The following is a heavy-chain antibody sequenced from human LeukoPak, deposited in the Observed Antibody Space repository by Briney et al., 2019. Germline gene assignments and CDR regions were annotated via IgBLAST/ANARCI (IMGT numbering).Heavy chain of an antibody. Sequence: SETLSLTCTVSGGSISSYYWSWIRQPPGKGLEWIGYINYSGSTNYNPSLKSRVTMSVDTSKNQFSLKLSSVTAADTAMYYCAREGRRDYVYFDHWGQGSLVTVSS. V-gene: IGHV4-59*01. D-gene: IGHD4-17*01. J-gene: IGHJ4*02. CDR2: INYSGST. CDR1: GGSISSYY. CDR3: AREGRRDYVYFDH.